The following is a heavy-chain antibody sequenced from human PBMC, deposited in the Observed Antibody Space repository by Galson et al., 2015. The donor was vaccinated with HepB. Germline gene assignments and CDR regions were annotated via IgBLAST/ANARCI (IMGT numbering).Heavy chain of an antibody. CDR1: GFTFSSYG. CDR3: AQDGAWNYGYYYGMDV. J-gene: IGHJ6*02. D-gene: IGHD1-7*01. V-gene: IGHV3-30*18. Sequence: SLRLSCAASGFTFSSYGMHWVRQAPGKGLEWVAVISYDGSNKYYADSVKGRFTISRDNSKNTLYLQMNSLRAEDTAVYYCAQDGAWNYGYYYGMDVWGQGTTVTVSS. CDR2: ISYDGSNK.